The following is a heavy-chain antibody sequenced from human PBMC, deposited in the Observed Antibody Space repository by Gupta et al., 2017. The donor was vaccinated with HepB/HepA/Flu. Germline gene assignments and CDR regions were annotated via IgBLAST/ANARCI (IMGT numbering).Heavy chain of an antibody. Sequence: EVQLVESGGGLGQPGGSLRLSCAASGFTFSTYSMNWVRQAPGKGLEWVSFITTTSNTIFNADSVKGRFTISRDNAKNSLYLQMNSLRDEDTAMYFCARVRSGFHMDVWGKGTTVTVSS. D-gene: IGHD1-1*01. J-gene: IGHJ6*03. V-gene: IGHV3-48*02. CDR1: GFTFSTYS. CDR2: ITTTSNTI. CDR3: ARVRSGFHMDV.